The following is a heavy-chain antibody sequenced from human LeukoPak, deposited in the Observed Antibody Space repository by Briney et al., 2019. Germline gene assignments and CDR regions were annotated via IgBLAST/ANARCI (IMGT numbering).Heavy chain of an antibody. CDR3: ARERDGFWSGFSYYFDY. CDR1: GASISSYY. J-gene: IGHJ4*02. Sequence: SETLSLTYTVSGASISSYYWRWIRRPPGKGLEWSGVIYYSGSTNYNPSLKSRVTISVDTSKKWFSLKLSSVTAADTAVYYCARERDGFWSGFSYYFDYWGQGTLVTVSS. CDR2: IYYSGST. D-gene: IGHD3-3*01. V-gene: IGHV4-59*01.